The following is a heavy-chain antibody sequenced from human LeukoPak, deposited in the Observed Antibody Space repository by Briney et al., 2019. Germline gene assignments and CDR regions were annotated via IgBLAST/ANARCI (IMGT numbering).Heavy chain of an antibody. CDR2: INHSGST. V-gene: IGHV4-34*01. CDR1: GGSFSGYY. D-gene: IGHD2-2*01. Sequence: PSETLSLTCAVYGGSFSGYYWSWIRQPPGKGLEWIGEINHSGSTNYNPSLKSRVTISVDPSKNQFSLKLSSVTAADTAVYYCARGRIVVVPAAWAYINWFDPWGQGTLVTISS. CDR3: ARGRIVVVPAAWAYINWFDP. J-gene: IGHJ5*02.